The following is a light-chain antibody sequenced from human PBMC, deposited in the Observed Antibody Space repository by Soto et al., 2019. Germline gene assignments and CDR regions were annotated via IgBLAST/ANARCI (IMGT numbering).Light chain of an antibody. CDR1: TGAITSGHS. Sequence: QAVVTQEPSLTVSPGETVTLTCGSSTGAITSGHSPYWIQQKPGQAPRTLIYDTSNKHSWTPARFSGSLLGGKAALTLSGEQQEDEADYYCSLFYGAPRVFGGGTKLTVL. CDR2: DTS. V-gene: IGLV7-46*01. J-gene: IGLJ3*02. CDR3: SLFYGAPRV.